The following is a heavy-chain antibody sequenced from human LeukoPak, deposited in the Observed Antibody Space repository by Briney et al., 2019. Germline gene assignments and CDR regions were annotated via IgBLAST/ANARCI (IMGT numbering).Heavy chain of an antibody. D-gene: IGHD2-2*01. V-gene: IGHV3-23*01. J-gene: IGHJ6*03. CDR1: GFTFSSYA. CDR2: ISSSGGST. Sequence: GGSLRLSCAASGFTFSSYAMSWVRQAPGKGLEWVSTISSSGGSTYYPDSVKGRFTISKYTSKNTLFLQVNSLRAEDTAVYYCARSDVVTRNYYYYMDVWGKGTTVTVSS. CDR3: ARSDVVTRNYYYYMDV.